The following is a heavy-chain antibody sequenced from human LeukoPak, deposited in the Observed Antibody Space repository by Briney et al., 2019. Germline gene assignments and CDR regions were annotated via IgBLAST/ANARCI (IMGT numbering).Heavy chain of an antibody. D-gene: IGHD5-12*01. CDR3: ARDTSWYTGYDGGLDY. Sequence: SETLSLTCTVSGASISSYYWSWIRQSPGKGLEWIGYIFHSGSDYNPPLKSRVTISIDTSKNQFSLKLSSVTAADTAFYYCARDTSWYTGYDGGLDYWGQGTQVAVSS. CDR1: GASISSYY. J-gene: IGHJ4*02. CDR2: IFHSGS. V-gene: IGHV4-59*01.